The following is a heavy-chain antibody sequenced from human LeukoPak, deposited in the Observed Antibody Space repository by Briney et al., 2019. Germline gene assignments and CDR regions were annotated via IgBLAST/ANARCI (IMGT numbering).Heavy chain of an antibody. Sequence: GGSLRLSCAASGFTFSSYSMNWVRQAPGKGLEWVSSMSSSSTYIYYADSVKGRFTISRDNAKNSLFLQMNSLRAEDTAVYYCAREDSASSANYYYGMDVWGQGTTVAVSS. CDR1: GFTFSSYS. CDR3: AREDSASSANYYYGMDV. J-gene: IGHJ6*02. V-gene: IGHV3-21*01. D-gene: IGHD2-2*01. CDR2: MSSSSTYI.